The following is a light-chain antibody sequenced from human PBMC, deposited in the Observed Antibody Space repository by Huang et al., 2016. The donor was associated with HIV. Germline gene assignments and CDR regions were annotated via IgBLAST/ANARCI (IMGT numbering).Light chain of an antibody. J-gene: IGKJ4*01. CDR1: QSVGSY. V-gene: IGKV3-11*01. Sequence: EVMLTQSPSILSLSLVGTGTISCKASQSVGSYVAWYQQRPGQSPRLLLYDTSNRAAGIPTRCSSCGAGTYFTLTISGLESGDLVVFYCQQRNTWPLTFGGGTKVA. CDR2: DTS. CDR3: QQRNTWPLT.